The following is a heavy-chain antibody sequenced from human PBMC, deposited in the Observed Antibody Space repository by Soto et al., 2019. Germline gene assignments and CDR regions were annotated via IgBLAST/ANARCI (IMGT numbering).Heavy chain of an antibody. V-gene: IGHV3-23*01. CDR1: GLTFSSNA. CDR2: ISGSGGST. CDR3: AKDHRAPERGVFDY. D-gene: IGHD3-10*01. J-gene: IGHJ4*02. Sequence: PGGSRSLSGAPSGLTFSSNAMAWVRRAQGKGLEWVSAISGSGGSTYYADSVKGRFTISRDNSKNTLYLQMNSLRAEDTAVYYCAKDHRAPERGVFDYWGQGTLVTVSS.